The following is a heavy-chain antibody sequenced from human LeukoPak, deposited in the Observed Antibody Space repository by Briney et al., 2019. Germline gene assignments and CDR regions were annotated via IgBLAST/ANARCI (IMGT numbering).Heavy chain of an antibody. CDR3: ARLGLVTDDAFDI. CDR2: IYHSGSP. CDR1: GGSISSNNW. Sequence: PSGTLSLTCAVSGGSISSNNWWGWVRQPPGKGLEWIGEIYHSGSPNYNPSLKSRVTISVDKSRNHFSLNLSSVTAADTAVYYCARLGLVTDDAFDIWGQGTMVTVSS. V-gene: IGHV4-4*02. D-gene: IGHD2-21*02. J-gene: IGHJ3*02.